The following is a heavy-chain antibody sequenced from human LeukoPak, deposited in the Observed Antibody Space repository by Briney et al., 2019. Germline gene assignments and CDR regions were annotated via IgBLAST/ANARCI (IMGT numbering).Heavy chain of an antibody. CDR3: ARPYYYDSRIDH. CDR1: GGSIRSGDYS. J-gene: IGHJ5*02. D-gene: IGHD3-22*01. CDR2: MYYSGST. V-gene: IGHV4-30-4*01. Sequence: SQTLSLTCTVSGGSIRSGDYSGRWSRQPPGRGLEWIAYMYYSGSTYYNPSLKSRVTMSADTSKNQLSLKLSSVTASDTAVYYCARPYYYDSRIDHWGQGIPVTVSS.